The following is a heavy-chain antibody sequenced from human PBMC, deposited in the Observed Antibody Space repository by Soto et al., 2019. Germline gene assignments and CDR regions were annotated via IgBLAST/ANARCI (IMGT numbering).Heavy chain of an antibody. CDR2: VYYSGTT. J-gene: IGHJ4*02. CDR3: ARSVWSPNIAAAGKPYYFDY. V-gene: IGHV4-61*01. D-gene: IGHD6-13*01. CDR1: GGSVSDKTYY. Sequence: PSETLSLTCSVSGGSVSDKTYYWSWIRQPPGKRLEWIGYVYYSGTTNYNPSLKSRVTISVDLSKNRFSLRLSSVTAADTAVYYCARSVWSPNIAAAGKPYYFDYWGQGTLVTVSS.